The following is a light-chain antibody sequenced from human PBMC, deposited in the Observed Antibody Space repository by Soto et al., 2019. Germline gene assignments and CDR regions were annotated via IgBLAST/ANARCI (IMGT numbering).Light chain of an antibody. CDR2: GAS. CDR3: QQYNNWPLT. CDR1: QSVSSN. J-gene: IGKJ4*01. V-gene: IGKV3-15*01. Sequence: EIVMTQSPATLSVSPGERATLSCRASQSVSSNLAWYQQKPGQAPRLLIYGASTRATGILDRFSGSGSGTEFTLTISSLQSEDFAVYYCQQYNNWPLTFGGGTKVEIK.